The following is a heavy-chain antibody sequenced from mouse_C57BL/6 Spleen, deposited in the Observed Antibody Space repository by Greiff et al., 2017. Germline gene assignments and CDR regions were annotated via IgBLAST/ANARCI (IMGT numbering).Heavy chain of an antibody. D-gene: IGHD1-1*01. CDR3: ARGADDYGSRYYAMGD. CDR2: ISDGGSYT. Sequence: DVQLLESGGGLVKPGGSLKLSCAASGFTFSSYAMSWVRQTPDKRLEWVATISDGGSYTYYPDNVKGRFTISRDNAKNTLYLQMSHLKSEDTAMYDCARGADDYGSRYYAMGDWGQRTSVT. CDR1: GFTFSSYA. V-gene: IGHV5-4*01. J-gene: IGHJ4*01.